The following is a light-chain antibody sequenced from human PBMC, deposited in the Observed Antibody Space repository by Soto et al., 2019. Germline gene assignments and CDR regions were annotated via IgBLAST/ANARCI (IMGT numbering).Light chain of an antibody. CDR2: GAS. CDR1: QSVSSSSY. J-gene: IGKJ2*01. V-gene: IGKV3-20*01. CDR3: QQYGSSPSYT. Sequence: EIVLTQSPGTLSLSPGERATLSCRASQSVSSSSYLAWYQQKPGQAPRLLIYGASSRATGIPDRFSGSGSGTDFTLNISRLEPEDFAVYYCQQYGSSPSYTFGQGTKLEIK.